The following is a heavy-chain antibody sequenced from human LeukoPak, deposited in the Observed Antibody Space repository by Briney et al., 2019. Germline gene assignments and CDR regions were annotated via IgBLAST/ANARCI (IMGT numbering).Heavy chain of an antibody. CDR2: ISGSGGST. Sequence: PGGSLRLSCAASGFTFSSYAMSWVRQAPGKGLEWASAISGSGGSTYYADSVKGRFTISRDNSKNTLYLQMNSLRAEDTAVYYCAKAAYYDFWSGYWDYWGQGTLVTVSS. D-gene: IGHD3-3*01. CDR3: AKAAYYDFWSGYWDY. J-gene: IGHJ4*02. CDR1: GFTFSSYA. V-gene: IGHV3-23*01.